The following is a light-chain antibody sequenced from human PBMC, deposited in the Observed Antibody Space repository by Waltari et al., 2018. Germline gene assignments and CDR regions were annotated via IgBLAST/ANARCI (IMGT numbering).Light chain of an antibody. CDR2: QVS. Sequence: DVVMTQTPLSLPVTLGQPASISCRSSQSLVHSNGNTYLNWLQQRPGQSPRRLIYQVSKRDSGVPDRFSGSGSGTDFTLRISRVEAEDVGVYYCMQGTHWPPYTFGQGTKLEIK. J-gene: IGKJ2*01. CDR1: QSLVHSNGNTY. V-gene: IGKV2-30*02. CDR3: MQGTHWPPYT.